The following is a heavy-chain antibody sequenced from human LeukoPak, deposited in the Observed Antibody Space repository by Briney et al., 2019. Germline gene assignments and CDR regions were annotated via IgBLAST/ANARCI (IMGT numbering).Heavy chain of an antibody. V-gene: IGHV3-23*01. Sequence: GGSLRLSCAASGFTFSSYDMSRVRQAPGKGLEWVSGISGSGGSPYYADSVKGRFTISRDNSENSLFLQMNSLGAEDTAVYYCAKTGALGSSSTYVDYWGQGILVTVSS. CDR1: GFTFSSYD. CDR3: AKTGALGSSSTYVDY. D-gene: IGHD6-13*01. J-gene: IGHJ4*02. CDR2: ISGSGGSP.